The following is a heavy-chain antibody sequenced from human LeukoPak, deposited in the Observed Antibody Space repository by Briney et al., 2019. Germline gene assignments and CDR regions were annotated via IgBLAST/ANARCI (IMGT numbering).Heavy chain of an antibody. V-gene: IGHV4-39*01. CDR1: GDSISSRSYY. Sequence: SETLSLTCTVSGDSISSRSYYWGWIRQPPGKGLEWIGSIYYSGSTYYNPSLKSRVTISVDTSKNQFSLKLSSVTAADTAVYYCASQPHGWFDPWGQGTLVTVSS. CDR2: IYYSGST. J-gene: IGHJ5*02. CDR3: ASQPHGWFDP.